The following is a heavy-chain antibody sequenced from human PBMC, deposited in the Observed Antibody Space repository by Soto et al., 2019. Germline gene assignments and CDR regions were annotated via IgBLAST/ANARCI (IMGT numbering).Heavy chain of an antibody. V-gene: IGHV3-74*01. CDR3: TRGGFMHAFAM. Sequence: GGSLRLSCGAAGVKXGNYGGHWILQAPGKGLVWVSRVNNDGSGTIYADSVKGRFTISRDNAKNTVYLEMNSLRAEDTALYFCTRGGFMHAFAMRGQGTTVTVS. CDR1: GVKXGNYG. D-gene: IGHD2-8*01. J-gene: IGHJ3*02. CDR2: VNNDGSGT.